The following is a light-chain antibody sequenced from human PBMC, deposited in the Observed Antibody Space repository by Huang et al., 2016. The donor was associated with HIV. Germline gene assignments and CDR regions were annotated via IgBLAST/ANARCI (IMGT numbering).Light chain of an antibody. Sequence: EIVMTQSPATLSLSPGERATLSCRASQSVNSKLAWYQQKPGQAPRLLIYDTSPMATGVPGRFVGSGSGTEFTLTISSLQSEDFAVYYCRQYSKWPPNTFGQGTRLEIK. CDR2: DTS. CDR1: QSVNSK. V-gene: IGKV3-15*01. J-gene: IGKJ2*01. CDR3: RQYSKWPPNT.